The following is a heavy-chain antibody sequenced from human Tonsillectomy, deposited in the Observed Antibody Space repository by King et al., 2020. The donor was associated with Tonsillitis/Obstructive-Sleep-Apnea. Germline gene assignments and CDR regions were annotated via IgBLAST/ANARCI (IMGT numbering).Heavy chain of an antibody. CDR1: GFIFSSYV. CDR2: ISGSGGST. J-gene: IGHJ4*02. Sequence: VQLVESGGGLVQPGGSLRLSCAASGFIFSSYVMSWVRQAPGKGLEWVSVISGSGGSTYCADSVKGRFTISRDNSKNTLYLQMNSLRAEDTAVYYCAKARSSTSTSCYNYWGQGTLVTVSS. D-gene: IGHD2-2*02. V-gene: IGHV3-23*04. CDR3: AKARSSTSTSCYNY.